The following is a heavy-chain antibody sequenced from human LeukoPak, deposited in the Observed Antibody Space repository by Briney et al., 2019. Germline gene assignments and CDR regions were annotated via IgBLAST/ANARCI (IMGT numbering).Heavy chain of an antibody. Sequence: ASVKVSCKASGYTFTNYYIHWVRQGPGQGLEWMGIINPSGGSTSYAQKFQGRVTMTRDMSTSTVYMELSSLRSEDTAVYYCARAITMIVVVIPGYWGQGTLVTVSS. V-gene: IGHV1-46*01. J-gene: IGHJ4*02. D-gene: IGHD3-22*01. CDR3: ARAITMIVVVIPGY. CDR2: INPSGGST. CDR1: GYTFTNYY.